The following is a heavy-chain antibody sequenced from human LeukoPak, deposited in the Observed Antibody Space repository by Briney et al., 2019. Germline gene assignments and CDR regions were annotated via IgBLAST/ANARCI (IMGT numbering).Heavy chain of an antibody. CDR1: GFTFSDYY. CDR3: ARFGQSANWFDP. V-gene: IGHV3-11*06. D-gene: IGHD3-10*01. J-gene: IGHJ5*02. Sequence: PGGSLRLSCAASGFTFSDYYMSWIRQAPGKGLEWVSYISSSSSYTNYEDSVKGRFTISRDNAKNSLYLQMNSLRAEDTAVYYCARFGQSANWFDPWGQGTLVTVSS. CDR2: ISSSSSYT.